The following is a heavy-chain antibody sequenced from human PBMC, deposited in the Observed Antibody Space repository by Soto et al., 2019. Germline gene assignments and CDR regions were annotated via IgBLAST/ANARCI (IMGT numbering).Heavy chain of an antibody. V-gene: IGHV1-8*01. CDR3: ARDKGIMITFGGVGLFDY. Sequence: ASVKVSCKASGYTFTSYDINWVRQATGQGLEWMGWMNPNSGNTGYAQKFQGRVTMTRDTSTSTVYMELSSLRSEDTAVYYCARDKGIMITFGGVGLFDYWGQGTLVTVSS. D-gene: IGHD3-16*01. CDR1: GYTFTSYD. CDR2: MNPNSGNT. J-gene: IGHJ4*02.